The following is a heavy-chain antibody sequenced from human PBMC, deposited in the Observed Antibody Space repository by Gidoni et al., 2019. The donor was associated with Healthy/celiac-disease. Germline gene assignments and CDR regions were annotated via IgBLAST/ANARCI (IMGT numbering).Heavy chain of an antibody. V-gene: IGHV3-64D*06. Sequence: EVQLVESGGGLVQPGGSLRVARSAYEFTFSRYSRNWVRQAPGKGLEYCLAIRSNGGSTYYADSVKGRFTISRDNSKNTLYLQMSSLRAEDTAVYYCVKAEWGKDYYDSSGYDGTAWGQGTLVTVSS. CDR3: VKAEWGKDYYDSSGYDGTA. J-gene: IGHJ4*02. D-gene: IGHD3-22*01. CDR2: IRSNGGST. CDR1: EFTFSRYS.